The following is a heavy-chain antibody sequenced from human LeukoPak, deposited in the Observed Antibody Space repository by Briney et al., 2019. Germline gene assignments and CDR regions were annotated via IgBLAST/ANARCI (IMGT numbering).Heavy chain of an antibody. Sequence: ASVKVSCKASANSFTTYGFSWVRQAPGQGLEWMGWISAYNGNTNYAQKLQGRVTMTTDTSTTTAYMELRSLRSDDTAVYYCARETYYHILTGYVDYYGMDVWGQGTTVTVSS. V-gene: IGHV1-18*01. J-gene: IGHJ6*02. D-gene: IGHD3-9*01. CDR2: ISAYNGNT. CDR3: ARETYYHILTGYVDYYGMDV. CDR1: ANSFTTYG.